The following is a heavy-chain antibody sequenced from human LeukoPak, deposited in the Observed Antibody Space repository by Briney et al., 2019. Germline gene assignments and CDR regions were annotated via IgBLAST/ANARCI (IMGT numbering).Heavy chain of an antibody. CDR2: ISNSGNTI. Sequence: GGSLRLSCAVSGFIFSDCYMTWIRQAPGKGLEWIAYISNSGNTIYYTDSVRGRFTISRENAKNSLYLQMNSLRAEDTAVYYCARDSAPTVRFAFDIWGQGTMVTGSS. D-gene: IGHD4-11*01. V-gene: IGHV3-11*01. CDR3: ARDSAPTVRFAFDI. CDR1: GFIFSDCY. J-gene: IGHJ3*02.